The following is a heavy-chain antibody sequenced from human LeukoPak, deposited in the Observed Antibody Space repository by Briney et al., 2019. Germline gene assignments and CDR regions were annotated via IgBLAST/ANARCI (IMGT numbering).Heavy chain of an antibody. CDR2: IIPIFGTA. V-gene: IGHV1-69*06. J-gene: IGHJ5*02. CDR3: ARGLIGVTILPLDP. CDR1: GGTFSSYA. D-gene: IGHD3-9*01. Sequence: PVKVSCKASGGTFSSYAISWVRQAPGQGLEWMGGIIPIFGTANYAQKFQGRVTITADKSTSTAYMELSSLRSEDTAVYYCARGLIGVTILPLDPWGQGTLVTVSS.